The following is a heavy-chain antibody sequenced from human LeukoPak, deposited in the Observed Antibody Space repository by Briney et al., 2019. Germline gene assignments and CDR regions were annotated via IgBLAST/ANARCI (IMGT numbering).Heavy chain of an antibody. CDR2: ISSSSSHI. Sequence: PGGSLRLSCAASGFTFSSYSMKWVRQAPGKGLEWVSSISSSSSHIYYAASVKGRFTISRDNAKNSLYLQMNSLRAEDTALYYCASRGRVTIIRGYYHGMDVWGQGTTVTVSS. CDR3: ASRGRVTIIRGYYHGMDV. V-gene: IGHV3-21*01. J-gene: IGHJ6*02. D-gene: IGHD3-10*01. CDR1: GFTFSSYS.